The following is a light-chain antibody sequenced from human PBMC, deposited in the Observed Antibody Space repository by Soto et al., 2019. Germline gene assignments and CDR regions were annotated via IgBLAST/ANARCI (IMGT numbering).Light chain of an antibody. J-gene: IGKJ2*01. Sequence: DIVMTQSPDSLAVSLGERATINCKSSLSVLLNSNKKNYLAWYQQRPPQPPRLLIYWSSSRESGVPDRFSGGGSGTDFTLTIISLRAEDVAVYYCQQYFTIPYTFGPGTKRQI. V-gene: IGKV4-1*01. CDR1: LSVLLNSNKKNY. CDR3: QQYFTIPYT. CDR2: WSS.